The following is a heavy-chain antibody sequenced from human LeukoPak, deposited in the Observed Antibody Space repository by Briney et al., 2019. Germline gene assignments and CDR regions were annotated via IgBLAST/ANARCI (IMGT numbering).Heavy chain of an antibody. J-gene: IGHJ4*02. CDR1: GFTFSSYW. Sequence: GGSLRLSCAASGFTFSSYWMSWVRQAPGKGLEWVSGISGSGDSTHYADSVKGRFTISRDNSKDTLHLQMNSLRAEDTAVYYCAKRTREVPATLHPFDYWGQGTLVTVSS. D-gene: IGHD2-2*01. CDR3: AKRTREVPATLHPFDY. V-gene: IGHV3-23*01. CDR2: ISGSGDST.